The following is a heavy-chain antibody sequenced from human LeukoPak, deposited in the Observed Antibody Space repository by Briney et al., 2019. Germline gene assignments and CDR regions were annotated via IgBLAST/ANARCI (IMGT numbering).Heavy chain of an antibody. Sequence: SETLSLTCAVSGGSFSGYYWSWIRQPPGKGLEWIGEINHSGSTNYNPSLKSRVTISVDTSKNQFSLKLSSLTAADTAVYYCARPRLPYWYFDLWGRGTLVTVSS. V-gene: IGHV4-34*01. CDR2: INHSGST. J-gene: IGHJ2*01. CDR1: GGSFSGYY. CDR3: ARPRLPYWYFDL. D-gene: IGHD4-11*01.